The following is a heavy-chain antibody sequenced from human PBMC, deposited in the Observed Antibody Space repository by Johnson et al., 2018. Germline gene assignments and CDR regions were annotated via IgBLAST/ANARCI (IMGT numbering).Heavy chain of an antibody. D-gene: IGHD3-22*01. CDR1: GGSISSYY. CDR2: IYYSGST. V-gene: IGHV4-59*01. CDR3: AGYTHYYDSSAAFDI. J-gene: IGHJ3*02. Sequence: QVQLQESGTGLVKPSETLSLTCTVSGGSISSYYWSWIRQPPGKGLEWIGYIYYSGSTNYNPSLQSRVTISVDTSKNQFSLKLSSVTAADTAVYYCAGYTHYYDSSAAFDIGGQGTMVTVSS.